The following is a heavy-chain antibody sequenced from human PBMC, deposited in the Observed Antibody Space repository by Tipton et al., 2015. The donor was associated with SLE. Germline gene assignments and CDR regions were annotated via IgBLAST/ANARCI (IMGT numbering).Heavy chain of an antibody. J-gene: IGHJ4*02. CDR2: IYNSGTT. CDR1: GDSISTYY. CDR3: ARGGGWLPD. Sequence: PGLVKPSETLSLTCTVSGDSISTYYWSWIRQPPGKGLEWIGYIYNSGTTDYNPSLKSRVAISVDTSKTHFSLKLRSLTAADTAVYYCARGGGWLPDWGQGTLVTVSS. D-gene: IGHD5-18*01. V-gene: IGHV4-59*01.